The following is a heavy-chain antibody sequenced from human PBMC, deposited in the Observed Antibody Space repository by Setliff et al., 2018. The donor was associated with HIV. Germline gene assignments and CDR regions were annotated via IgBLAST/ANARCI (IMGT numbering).Heavy chain of an antibody. V-gene: IGHV1-24*01. Sequence: ASVKVSCKLSGYTLTELSMHWVRQAPGKGLEWMGSFDPGNGETIYAQKFQGRVTMTEDTSTNTAYMELSSLKSEDTAVYYCARDPGYKSSWYGAFDIWGQGTMVTVSS. CDR1: GYTLTELS. CDR2: FDPGNGET. J-gene: IGHJ3*02. CDR3: ARDPGYKSSWYGAFDI. D-gene: IGHD6-13*01.